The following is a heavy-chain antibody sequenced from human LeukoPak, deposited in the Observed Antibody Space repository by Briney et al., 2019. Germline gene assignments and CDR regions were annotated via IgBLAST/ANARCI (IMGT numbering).Heavy chain of an antibody. Sequence: SETLSLTCAVSGYSISSGYYWGWIRQPPGKGLEWIGSIYHSGSTYYNPSLKSRVTISVDTSKNQFSLKLSSVTAADTAVYYCARVRKYYGSGSYTPPYSWFDPWGQGTLVTVSS. CDR2: IYHSGST. J-gene: IGHJ5*02. CDR3: ARVRKYYGSGSYTPPYSWFDP. CDR1: GYSISSGYY. V-gene: IGHV4-38-2*01. D-gene: IGHD3-10*01.